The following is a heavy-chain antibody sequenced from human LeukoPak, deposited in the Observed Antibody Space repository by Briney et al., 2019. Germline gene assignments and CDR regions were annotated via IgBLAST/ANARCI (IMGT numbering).Heavy chain of an antibody. CDR1: GFTFSSSA. CDR2: ISSGSSTI. J-gene: IGHJ4*02. D-gene: IGHD6-13*01. CDR3: ARDYGYSSSFDY. Sequence: GGSLRLSCAASGFTFSSSAMNWVRQAPGKGLEWVSYISSGSSTIHYADSVKGRFTISRDNAKNSMYLQMNSLRDEDTAVYYCARDYGYSSSFDYWGQGTLVTVSS. V-gene: IGHV3-48*02.